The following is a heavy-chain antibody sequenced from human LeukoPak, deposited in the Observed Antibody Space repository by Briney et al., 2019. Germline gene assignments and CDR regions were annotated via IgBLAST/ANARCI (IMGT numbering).Heavy chain of an antibody. V-gene: IGHV3-30*18. CDR2: ISYAGSTK. CDR3: AKDLPNYYDSSGYYGDAFDI. CDR1: GLAFNSYG. Sequence: GGSLRLSCAASGLAFNSYGMHWGRQAPGKGVGGVAVISYAGSTKYYVDSVKGRFTISRDNSKNTVYLQMNSLRAEDTAVYYCAKDLPNYYDSSGYYGDAFDIWGQGTLVTVSS. D-gene: IGHD3-22*01. J-gene: IGHJ3*02.